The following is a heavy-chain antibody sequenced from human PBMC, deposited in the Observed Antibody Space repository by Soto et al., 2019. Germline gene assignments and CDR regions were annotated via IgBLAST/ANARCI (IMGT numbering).Heavy chain of an antibody. J-gene: IGHJ5*02. D-gene: IGHD6-19*01. Sequence: EVQLLDSGGDLVQPGGSLRLSCVTSGFSFSTFAMGWFRRAPGKGLEGVSAIIPSGGRIYYSSPVRGRFSISRDDSKNTVYLQMDSLGPEDTAVYFCGREAAGTRGWYTADPWGQGTLVIVSS. CDR1: GFSFSTFA. CDR3: GREAAGTRGWYTADP. V-gene: IGHV3-23*01. CDR2: IIPSGGRI.